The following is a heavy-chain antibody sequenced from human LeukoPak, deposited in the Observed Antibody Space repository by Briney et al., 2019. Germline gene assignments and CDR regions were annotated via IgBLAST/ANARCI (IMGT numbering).Heavy chain of an antibody. V-gene: IGHV3-48*04. CDR1: GFTFSSYS. D-gene: IGHD2-2*01. Sequence: GGSLRLSCAASGFTFSSYSMNWVRQAPGKGLEWVSYISSSSSTIYYADSVKGRFTISRDNAKNSLYLQMNSLGAEDTAVYYCASGRCSSTSCQRDNDYWGQGTLVTVSS. J-gene: IGHJ4*02. CDR3: ASGRCSSTSCQRDNDY. CDR2: ISSSSSTI.